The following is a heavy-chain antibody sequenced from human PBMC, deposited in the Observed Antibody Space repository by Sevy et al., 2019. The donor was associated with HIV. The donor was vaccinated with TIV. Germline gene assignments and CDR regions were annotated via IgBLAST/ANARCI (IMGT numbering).Heavy chain of an antibody. D-gene: IGHD3-16*02. J-gene: IGHJ4*02. CDR3: ARDKGESSSSFLGELSY. CDR1: GFTFIRYA. Sequence: GGSLRLSCAASGFTFIRYAMNWDRQAPGKGLEWVAVISSDGRNKYYADSVKGRFTISRDNSKNTLYLQMNSLRSEDTAVYYCARDKGESSSSFLGELSYWGQGTLVTVSS. V-gene: IGHV3-30*04. CDR2: ISSDGRNK.